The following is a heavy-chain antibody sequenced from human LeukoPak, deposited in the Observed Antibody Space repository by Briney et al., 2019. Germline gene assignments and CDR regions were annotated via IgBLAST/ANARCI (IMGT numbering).Heavy chain of an antibody. J-gene: IGHJ4*02. CDR2: INPSGGST. D-gene: IGHD1-26*01. Sequence: ASVKVSCKASGYTFTSYYMHWVRQAPGQGLEWMGIINPSGGSTSSAQKSQGRVTMTRDMSTSIVYMELSSLRSEDTAVYYCALIVGATPVDYWGQGTLVTVSS. V-gene: IGHV1-46*01. CDR1: GYTFTSYY. CDR3: ALIVGATPVDY.